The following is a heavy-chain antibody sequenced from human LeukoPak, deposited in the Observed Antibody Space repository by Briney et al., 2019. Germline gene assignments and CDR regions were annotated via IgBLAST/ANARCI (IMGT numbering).Heavy chain of an antibody. CDR3: AKYAPPTTTMTRFFDY. CDR2: IGGDSGGI. Sequence: GGSLRLSCAASGFTFSSYAMSWVRQAPGKGLEWVSVIGGDSGGIQYADSVKGRFSISRDNSKNTLYLQMNSLRVEDTAVYYCAKYAPPTTTMTRFFDYWGQGALVTVSS. CDR1: GFTFSSYA. J-gene: IGHJ4*02. V-gene: IGHV3-23*01. D-gene: IGHD4-11*01.